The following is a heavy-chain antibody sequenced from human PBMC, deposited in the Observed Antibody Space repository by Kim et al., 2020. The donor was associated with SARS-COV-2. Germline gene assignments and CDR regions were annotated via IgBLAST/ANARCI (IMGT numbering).Heavy chain of an antibody. Sequence: GGSLRLSCAASGFTFSSYAMHWVRQAPGKGLEYVSAISSNGGSTYYANSVKGRFTISRDNSKNTLYLQMGSLRAEDMAVYYCARAWVFKAGGPDYWGQGTLVTVSS. CDR3: ARAWVFKAGGPDY. CDR1: GFTFSSYA. CDR2: ISSNGGST. J-gene: IGHJ4*02. V-gene: IGHV3-64*01. D-gene: IGHD2-8*02.